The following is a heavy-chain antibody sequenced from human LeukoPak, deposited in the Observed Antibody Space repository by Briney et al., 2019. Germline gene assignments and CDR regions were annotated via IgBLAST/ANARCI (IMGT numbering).Heavy chain of an antibody. CDR3: AKGSHCSSTSCLRHMDV. Sequence: GGSLRLSCAASGFTLSSYGMHWVRQAPGKGLEWVAFIRYDGSNKYYADSVKGRFTISRDSSKNTLYLQMNSLRAEDTAVYYCAKGSHCSSTSCLRHMDVWGKGTTVTVSS. D-gene: IGHD2-2*01. CDR2: IRYDGSNK. J-gene: IGHJ6*04. CDR1: GFTLSSYG. V-gene: IGHV3-30*02.